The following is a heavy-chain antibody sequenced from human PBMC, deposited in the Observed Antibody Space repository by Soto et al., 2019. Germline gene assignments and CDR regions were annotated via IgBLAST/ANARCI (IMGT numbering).Heavy chain of an antibody. D-gene: IGHD3-10*01. CDR2: INPNSGGT. J-gene: IGHJ6*02. CDR1: GYTFTGYY. V-gene: IGHV1-2*04. Sequence: GASVKVSCKASGYTFTGYYMHWVRQAPGQGFEWMGWINPNSGGTNYAQKFQGWVTMTRDTSISTAYMELSRLRSEDTAVYYCARVRGVIGSSYYYGMDVWGQGTTVTVSS. CDR3: ARVRGVIGSSYYYGMDV.